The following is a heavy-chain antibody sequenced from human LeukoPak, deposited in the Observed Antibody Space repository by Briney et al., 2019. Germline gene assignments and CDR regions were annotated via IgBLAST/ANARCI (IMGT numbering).Heavy chain of an antibody. D-gene: IGHD1-26*01. Sequence: SETLSLTCAVYGGSFIGFHWNWIRQPPGKGLEWIGSIYHSGSTYYNPSLKSRVTISVDTSKNQFSLKLSSVTAADTAVYYCARANSGARSYYYMDVWGKGTTVTVSS. V-gene: IGHV4-34*01. J-gene: IGHJ6*03. CDR1: GGSFIGFH. CDR3: ARANSGARSYYYMDV. CDR2: IYHSGST.